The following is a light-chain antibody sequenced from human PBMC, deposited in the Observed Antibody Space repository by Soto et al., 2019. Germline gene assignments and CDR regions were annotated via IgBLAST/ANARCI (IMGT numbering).Light chain of an antibody. CDR2: EVT. CDR1: NRDVGDYNY. Sequence: QSVLAQPASVSGSPGQSITISCAGTNRDVGDYNYVSWYQQYPGKAPKLIIYEVTYRPSGVSNRFSGSKSGNTASLTISGLQAEDEADYYCSSYSSSSALDLIFGGGTKLTVL. V-gene: IGLV2-14*01. J-gene: IGLJ2*01. CDR3: SSYSSSSALDLI.